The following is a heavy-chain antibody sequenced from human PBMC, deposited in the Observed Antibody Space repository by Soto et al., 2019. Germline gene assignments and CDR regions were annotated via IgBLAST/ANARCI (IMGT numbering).Heavy chain of an antibody. J-gene: IGHJ4*02. Sequence: GASVKVSCKASGGTFSSYTITWVRQAPGQGLEWMGRVIPILGIANYAQKFQGRVTITADKSTSTTYMELSSLRSEDTAVYYCARDLGRYDSRGKKDYWGQGTLVTVSS. D-gene: IGHD3-22*01. CDR3: ARDLGRYDSRGKKDY. CDR2: VIPILGIA. V-gene: IGHV1-69*04. CDR1: GGTFSSYT.